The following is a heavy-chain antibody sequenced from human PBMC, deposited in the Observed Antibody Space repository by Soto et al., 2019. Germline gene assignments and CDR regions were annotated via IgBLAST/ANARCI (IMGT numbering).Heavy chain of an antibody. V-gene: IGHV5-51*01. D-gene: IGHD6-13*01. J-gene: IGHJ5*02. CDR3: ASTSIAAAGKDYNWFDP. CDR1: GYSFTNYW. CDR2: TYPGDSDT. Sequence: GESLKISCKGSGYSFTNYWIGWVRQMPGKGLEWMGITYPGDSDTRYRPSFQGQVTISADKSISTAYLQWSSLKASDTAMYYCASTSIAAAGKDYNWFDPWGQGTLVTVSS.